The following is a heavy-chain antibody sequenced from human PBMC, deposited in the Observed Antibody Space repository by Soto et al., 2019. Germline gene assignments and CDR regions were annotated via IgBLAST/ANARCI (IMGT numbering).Heavy chain of an antibody. CDR2: ISSSSSYI. D-gene: IGHD2-2*01. V-gene: IGHV3-21*01. CDR3: ARDRVVPAAMEYNWFDP. J-gene: IGHJ5*02. Sequence: GGSLRLSCAASGFTFSSYSMNWVRQATGKGLEWVPSISSSSSYIYYADSVKGRFTISRDNAKNSLYLQMNSLRAEDTAVYYCARDRVVPAAMEYNWFDPWGQGTLVTVSS. CDR1: GFTFSSYS.